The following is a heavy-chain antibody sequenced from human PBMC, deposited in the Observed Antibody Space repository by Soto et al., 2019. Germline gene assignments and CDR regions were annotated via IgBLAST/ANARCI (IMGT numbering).Heavy chain of an antibody. J-gene: IGHJ4*02. CDR1: GGSFSGYY. CDR2: INHSGST. Sequence: SETLSLTCAVYGGSFSGYYWGWIRQPPGKGLEGIGEINHSGSTNYNPSLKSRVTISVDTSKNQFSLKLSSVTAADTAVYYCARGGRYFDWLSSTRGYYFDYWGQGTLVTVSS. CDR3: ARGGRYFDWLSSTRGYYFDY. D-gene: IGHD3-9*01. V-gene: IGHV4-34*01.